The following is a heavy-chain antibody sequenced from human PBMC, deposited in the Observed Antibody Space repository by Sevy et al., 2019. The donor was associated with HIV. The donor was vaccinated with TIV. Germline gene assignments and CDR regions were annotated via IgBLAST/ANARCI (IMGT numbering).Heavy chain of an antibody. CDR1: GFTFSDYA. V-gene: IGHV3-9*01. CDR3: GRAQGYCVVDRCCGVSVNAFDI. CDR2: ISWNSGAI. Sequence: GGSLRLSCAASGFTFSDYAMHWVRQVPGKGLEWVSGISWNSGAIGYADSVKGRFTISRANAKTSLYLQMNSLRVKDRALYYCGRAQGYCVVDRCCGVSVNAFDIWGQGTMVTVSS. D-gene: IGHD2-21*02. J-gene: IGHJ3*02.